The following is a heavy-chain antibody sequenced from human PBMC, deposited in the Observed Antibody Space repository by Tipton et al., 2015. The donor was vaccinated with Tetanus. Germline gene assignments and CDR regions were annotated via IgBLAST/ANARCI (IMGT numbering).Heavy chain of an antibody. CDR3: ARDKRLAALTPFDI. J-gene: IGHJ3*02. Sequence: LRLSCTVSGGSVSSFYWSWIRQSAGKGLEWIGRIYATGNTNYNPSLESRVTMSIGASKTQFSLSLSSVTAAATAVYYCARDKRLAALTPFDIWGPGTMVSVS. CDR2: IYATGNT. V-gene: IGHV4-4*07. D-gene: IGHD6-25*01. CDR1: GGSVSSFY.